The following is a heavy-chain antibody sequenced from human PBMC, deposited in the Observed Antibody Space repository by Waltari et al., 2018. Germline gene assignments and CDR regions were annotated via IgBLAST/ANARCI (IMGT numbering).Heavy chain of an antibody. Sequence: EVQLVQSGAEVKKPGESLKISCKGSGYSFTSYWIGLVRQMTGKGLEWMGIIYPGDSDTRYSPSFQGQVTISADKSISTAYLQWSSLKASDTAMYYCASHSPSGYSSSYDAFDIWGQGTMVTVSS. CDR1: GYSFTSYW. CDR2: IYPGDSDT. D-gene: IGHD6-13*01. V-gene: IGHV5-51*03. CDR3: ASHSPSGYSSSYDAFDI. J-gene: IGHJ3*02.